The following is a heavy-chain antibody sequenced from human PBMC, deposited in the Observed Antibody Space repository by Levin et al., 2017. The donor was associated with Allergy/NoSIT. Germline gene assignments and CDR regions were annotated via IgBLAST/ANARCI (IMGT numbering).Heavy chain of an antibody. CDR2: ISYDGSNK. D-gene: IGHD2-8*02. CDR3: AKDGGLYYFDY. J-gene: IGHJ4*02. Sequence: GGSLRLSCAASGFTFSSYGMHWVRQAPGKGLEWVAVISYDGSNKYYADSVKGRFTISRDNSKNTLYLQMNSLRAEDTAVYYCAKDGGLYYFDYWGQGTLVTVSS. V-gene: IGHV3-30*18. CDR1: GFTFSSYG.